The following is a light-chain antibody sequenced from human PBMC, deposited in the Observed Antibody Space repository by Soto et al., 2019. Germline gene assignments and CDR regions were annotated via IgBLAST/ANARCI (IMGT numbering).Light chain of an antibody. J-gene: IGLJ2*01. V-gene: IGLV1-44*01. Sequence: QSVLTQPPSASGTPGQRVTISCSGSSSNIGSSTVSWYHQLPGSAPKLLIFGDHQRPSGIPDRFSGSKSGTSASLAVSGLQSDDEADYYCAASDDSLNGVLFGGGTKVTVL. CDR1: SSNIGSST. CDR3: AASDDSLNGVL. CDR2: GDH.